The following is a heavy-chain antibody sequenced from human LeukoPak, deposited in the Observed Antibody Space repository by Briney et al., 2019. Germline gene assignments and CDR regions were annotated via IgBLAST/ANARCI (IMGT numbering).Heavy chain of an antibody. CDR2: IYYSGST. V-gene: IGHV4-59*01. CDR1: GGSISSYY. D-gene: IGHD3-10*01. CDR3: ARVFGSGSLDY. J-gene: IGHJ4*02. Sequence: SETLSLTCTVSGGSISSYYWSWIRQPPGKGLEWIGFIYYSGSTNYNPSLKSRVTISVETSKNQFSLRLNSVTAADTAVYYCARVFGSGSLDYWGQGSLVTVSS.